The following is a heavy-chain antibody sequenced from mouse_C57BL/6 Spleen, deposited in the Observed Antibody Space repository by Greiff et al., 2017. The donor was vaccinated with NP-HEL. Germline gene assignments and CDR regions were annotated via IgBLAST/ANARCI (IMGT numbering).Heavy chain of an antibody. V-gene: IGHV2-2*01. J-gene: IGHJ2*01. Sequence: QVQLQQSGPGLVQPSQSLSITCTVSGFSLTSYGVHWVRQSPGKGLEWLGVIWSGGSTDYNAAFISRLSISKDNSKSQVFFKMNSLQADDTAIYYCARMPSHYYGSSYFDHWGQGTTLTVSS. CDR2: IWSGGST. CDR1: GFSLTSYG. D-gene: IGHD1-1*01. CDR3: ARMPSHYYGSSYFDH.